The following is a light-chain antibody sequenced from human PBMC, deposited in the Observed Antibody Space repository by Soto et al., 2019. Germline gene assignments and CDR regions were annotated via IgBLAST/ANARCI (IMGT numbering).Light chain of an antibody. CDR3: QQYDSYPLP. V-gene: IGKV1-5*03. CDR1: QSITTW. CDR2: KAS. J-gene: IGKJ4*01. Sequence: DIQMTQSPSTLSASVGDRVTITCRASQSITTWLAWYQLKPGKAPKLLIYKASSLETGVPSTFSGSGSGTEFTLTITSLQPDDFATYYCQQYDSYPLPFGGGTKVESK.